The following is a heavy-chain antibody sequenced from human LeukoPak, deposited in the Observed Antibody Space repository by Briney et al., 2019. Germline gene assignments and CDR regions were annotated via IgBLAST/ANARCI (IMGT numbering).Heavy chain of an antibody. CDR2: IYTSGST. Sequence: KTLQTLSLTCTVSGGSISSGSYYWSWIRQPAGKGLEWIGRIYTSGSTNYNPSLKSRVTISVDTSKNQFSLKLSSVTAADTAVYYCARDGYCSSTSCYNFDYWGQGTLVTVSS. D-gene: IGHD2-2*01. V-gene: IGHV4-61*02. J-gene: IGHJ4*02. CDR3: ARDGYCSSTSCYNFDY. CDR1: GGSISSGSYY.